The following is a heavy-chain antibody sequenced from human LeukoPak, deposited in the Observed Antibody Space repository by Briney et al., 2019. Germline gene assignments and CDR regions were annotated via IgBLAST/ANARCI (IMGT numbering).Heavy chain of an antibody. V-gene: IGHV3-30-3*01. CDR3: TTERGGTTAPIAFDY. Sequence: GGSLRLSCAASGFTFSSHAMHWVRQAPGKGLEWVAVISSGGSNIYYADSVKGQFTISRDNSKNTLYLQMNSLRPDDTAVYYCTTERGGTTAPIAFDYWGQGTLVTVSS. D-gene: IGHD2-21*01. J-gene: IGHJ4*02. CDR2: ISSGGSNI. CDR1: GFTFSSHA.